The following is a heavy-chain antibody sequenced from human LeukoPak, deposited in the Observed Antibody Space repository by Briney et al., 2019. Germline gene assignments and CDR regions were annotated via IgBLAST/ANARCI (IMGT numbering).Heavy chain of an antibody. CDR2: INHSGST. Sequence: SETLSLTCAVYGGSFSGYYWSWIRQPPGKGLEWIGEINHSGSTNYNPSLKSRVTISVDTSKNQFSLELSSVTAADTAVYYCARGRGRWLQLVWFDPWGQGTLVTVSS. V-gene: IGHV4-34*01. J-gene: IGHJ5*02. CDR3: ARGRGRWLQLVWFDP. D-gene: IGHD5-24*01. CDR1: GGSFSGYY.